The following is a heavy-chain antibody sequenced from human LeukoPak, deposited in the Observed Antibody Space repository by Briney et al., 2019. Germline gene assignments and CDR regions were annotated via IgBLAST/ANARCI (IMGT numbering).Heavy chain of an antibody. J-gene: IGHJ5*02. CDR1: GGSFSGYY. Sequence: SETLSLTCAVYGGSFSGYYWSWIRQPPGKGLEWIGEINHSGSTNYNPSLKSRVTISVDASKNQFSLKLSSVTAADTAVYHCARAAYCGGDCPDGNWFDPWGQGTLVTVSS. V-gene: IGHV4-34*01. CDR3: ARAAYCGGDCPDGNWFDP. CDR2: INHSGST. D-gene: IGHD2-21*02.